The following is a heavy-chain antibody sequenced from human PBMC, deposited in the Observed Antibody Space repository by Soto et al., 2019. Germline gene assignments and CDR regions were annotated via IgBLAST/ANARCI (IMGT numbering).Heavy chain of an antibody. CDR2: IWCDGSKK. Sequence: QVQVVEAGGDVVPPGRSLRRSCAASGFTFSSFGMHWVCQAPGKGLEWVSLIWCDGSKKSYGDSVKGGFTISRDNSRKTVYLQMNSLSADHTAVYYCARDPSYYSLWRGYYPSRNGMDVWGQGTTVTVSS. J-gene: IGHJ6*02. V-gene: IGHV3-33*01. D-gene: IGHD3-3*01. CDR3: ARDPSYYSLWRGYYPSRNGMDV. CDR1: GFTFSSFG.